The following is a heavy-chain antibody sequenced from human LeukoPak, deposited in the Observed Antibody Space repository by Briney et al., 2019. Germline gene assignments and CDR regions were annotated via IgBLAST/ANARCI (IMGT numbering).Heavy chain of an antibody. CDR2: INPNNGDT. CDR3: ARASAVVAASFSGYYYYMDV. D-gene: IGHD2-15*01. J-gene: IGHJ6*03. CDR1: GYTFTGYY. V-gene: IGHV1-2*02. Sequence: GASVKVSCKASGYTFTGYYIHWVRQAPGQGLEWMGWINPNNGDTNFAQKFQGRVTMTRDTSISTVYMELSRLRSDDTAVYYCARASAVVAASFSGYYYYMDVWGKGTTVTVSS.